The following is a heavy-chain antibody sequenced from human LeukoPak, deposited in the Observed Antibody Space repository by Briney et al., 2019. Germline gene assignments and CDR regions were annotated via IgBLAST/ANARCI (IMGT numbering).Heavy chain of an antibody. Sequence: ASVTVSFKSSGYTGSIYAMHWVCQAPGQRPEGMGWINAGNGNTKYSQKFQGRVTITRDTSASTAYMELSSLRSEDTAVYYCARSGDYYDSSGYCDYWGQGTLVTVSS. CDR1: GYTGSIYA. V-gene: IGHV1-3*01. J-gene: IGHJ4*02. CDR3: ARSGDYYDSSGYCDY. CDR2: INAGNGNT. D-gene: IGHD3-22*01.